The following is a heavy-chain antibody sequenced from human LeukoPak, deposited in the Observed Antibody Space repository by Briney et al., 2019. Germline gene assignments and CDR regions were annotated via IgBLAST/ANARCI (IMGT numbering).Heavy chain of an antibody. CDR3: ARVPTP. J-gene: IGHJ5*02. CDR2: IYTSGTT. CDR1: GGSISSSNYY. D-gene: IGHD4-17*01. V-gene: IGHV4-61*02. Sequence: SETLSLTCTVSGGSISSSNYYWSWIRQPAGKGLEWIGRIYTSGTTNYNPSLKSRVTISVDTSKNQFSLNLSSVTAADTAVYYCARVPTPWGQGTLVTVSS.